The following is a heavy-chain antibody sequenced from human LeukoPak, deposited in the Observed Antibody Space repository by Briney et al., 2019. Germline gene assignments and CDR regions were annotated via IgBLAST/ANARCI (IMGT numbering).Heavy chain of an antibody. D-gene: IGHD2-21*02. CDR1: GFTFSSYG. J-gene: IGHJ4*02. Sequence: GGSLRLSCAASGFTFSSYGVHWVRQAPGKGLEWVAVIWYDGGNKYYADSVKGRFTISRDNSKNTLYLQMNSLRAEDTAVYYCAREGRCGGDCYYDYWGQGTLVTVSS. CDR2: IWYDGGNK. CDR3: AREGRCGGDCYYDY. V-gene: IGHV3-33*01.